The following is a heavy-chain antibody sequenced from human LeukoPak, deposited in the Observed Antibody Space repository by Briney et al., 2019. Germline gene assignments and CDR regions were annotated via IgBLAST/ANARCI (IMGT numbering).Heavy chain of an antibody. V-gene: IGHV4-39*01. CDR3: ARQLELPAFDI. Sequence: SETLSLTCTVSGGSISSSSYYWGWIRQPPGKGLEWIGSIYYSGSTYYNPSLKSRVTISVDTSKNQFSLKLSSVTAADTAVYYCARQLELPAFDIWGQGTMVTVSS. D-gene: IGHD1-7*01. CDR2: IYYSGST. J-gene: IGHJ3*02. CDR1: GGSISSSSYY.